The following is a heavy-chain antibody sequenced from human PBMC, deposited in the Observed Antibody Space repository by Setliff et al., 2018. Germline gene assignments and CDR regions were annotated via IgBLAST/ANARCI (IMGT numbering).Heavy chain of an antibody. Sequence: TLSLPCTVSGGSISPYFWSWIRQPPGKGLEWIGYIYHNGNTNFNPSLKTRVTMSVDPSKNQFALNLRSVTAADTAVYYCVRDRTAYSYGLDVWAQGTTVTVS. V-gene: IGHV4-59*01. J-gene: IGHJ6*02. CDR1: GGSISPYF. D-gene: IGHD5-18*01. CDR3: VRDRTAYSYGLDV. CDR2: IYHNGNT.